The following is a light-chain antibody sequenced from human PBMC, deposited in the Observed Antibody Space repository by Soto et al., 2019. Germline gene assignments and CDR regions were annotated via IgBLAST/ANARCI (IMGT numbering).Light chain of an antibody. J-gene: IGKJ5*01. CDR1: HTISSSY. CDR3: QQRSNWPPNT. CDR2: GIS. Sequence: EIVLTQSPGTLSLSPGERATLSCRASHTISSSYLAWCQQKPGQAPRLLMYGISRRATGIPDRFSGSGSGTDFTLTIRRLEPEDFAVYYCQQRSNWPPNTFGQGTRLEIK. V-gene: IGKV3D-20*02.